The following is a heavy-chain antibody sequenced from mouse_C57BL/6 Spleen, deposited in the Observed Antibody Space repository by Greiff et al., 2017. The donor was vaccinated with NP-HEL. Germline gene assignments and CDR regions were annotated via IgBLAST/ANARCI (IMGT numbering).Heavy chain of an antibody. CDR1: GFTFSDAW. J-gene: IGHJ1*03. CDR2: IRNKANNHAT. D-gene: IGHD4-1*02. V-gene: IGHV6-6*01. CDR3: TRSNWDWYFDV. Sequence: EVKVVESGGGLVQPGGSMKLSCAASGFTFSDAWMDWVRQSPEKGLEWVAEIRNKANNHATYYAESVKGRFTISRDDSKSSVYLQMNSLRAEDTGIYCCTRSNWDWYFDVWGTGTTVTVSS.